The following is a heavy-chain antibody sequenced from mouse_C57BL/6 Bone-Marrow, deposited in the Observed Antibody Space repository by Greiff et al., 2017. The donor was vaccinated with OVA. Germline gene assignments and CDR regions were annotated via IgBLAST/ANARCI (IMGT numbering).Heavy chain of an antibody. D-gene: IGHD2-12*01. CDR2: IDPENGDT. CDR3: TRYSFAY. V-gene: IGHV14-4*01. CDR1: GFNIKDDY. Sequence: VQLKESGAELVRPGASVKLSCTASGFNIKDDYMHWVKQRPEQGLEWIGWIDPENGDTEYASKFQGKATITADTSSNTAYLQLSSLTSEDTAVYYCTRYSFAYWGQGTLVTVSA. J-gene: IGHJ3*01.